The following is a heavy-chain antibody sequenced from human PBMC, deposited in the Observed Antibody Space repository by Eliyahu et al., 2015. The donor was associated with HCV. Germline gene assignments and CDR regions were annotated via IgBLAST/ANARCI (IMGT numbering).Heavy chain of an antibody. Sequence: EVQLVESGGGLVKPGGSLXLSCAASGFTFSXYSMNWVRQAPGKGLGWVSSISSSSSYIYYADSVKGRFTISRDNAKNSLYLQMHSLGAEDTAVYYCARDLEGYSWNDAGYYYYGMDVWGQGTTVTVSS. J-gene: IGHJ6*02. V-gene: IGHV3-21*01. CDR1: GFTFSXYS. D-gene: IGHD1-1*01. CDR2: ISSSSSYI. CDR3: ARDLEGYSWNDAGYYYYGMDV.